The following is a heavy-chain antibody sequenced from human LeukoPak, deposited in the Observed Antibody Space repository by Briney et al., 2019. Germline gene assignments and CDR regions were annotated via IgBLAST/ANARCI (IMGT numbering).Heavy chain of an antibody. V-gene: IGHV4-34*01. J-gene: IGHJ5*02. Sequence: SETLSLTCAVYGGSFSGYYWSWIRQPPGKGLEWIGEINHSGSTNYNPSLKSRVTISVDTSKNQFSLKLSSVTAADTAVYYCARHAGAYYYDSSGLFGFDPWGQGTLVTVSS. CDR2: INHSGST. CDR3: ARHAGAYYYDSSGLFGFDP. D-gene: IGHD3-22*01. CDR1: GGSFSGYY.